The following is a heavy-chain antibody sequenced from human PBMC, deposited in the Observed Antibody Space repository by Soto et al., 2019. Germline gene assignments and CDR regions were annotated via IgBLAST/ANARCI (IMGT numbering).Heavy chain of an antibody. V-gene: IGHV4-39*01. CDR2: IYYSGST. D-gene: IGHD2-2*02. CDR1: GGSISSSSYY. Sequence: QLQLQESGPGLVKPSETLSLTCTVSGGSISSSSYYWGWIRQPPGKGLEWIGSIYYSGSTYYNPSLKSRVTISVDTSKNQFSLKLSSVTAADTAVYYCARGELDCSSTSCYNYYYMDVWGKGTTVTVSS. CDR3: ARGELDCSSTSCYNYYYMDV. J-gene: IGHJ6*03.